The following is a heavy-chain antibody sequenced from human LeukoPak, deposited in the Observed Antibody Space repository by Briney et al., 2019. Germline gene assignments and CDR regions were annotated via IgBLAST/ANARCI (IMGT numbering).Heavy chain of an antibody. CDR1: GFTFSSYA. Sequence: GGSLRLSCAASGFTFSSYAMSWVRQAPGKGLEWVSAISGSGGSTYYADSVKGRFTISRDNSKNTLYLRMNSLRAEDTAVYYCAKVNLNYDILTGYYWNWFDPWGQGTLVTVSS. J-gene: IGHJ5*02. V-gene: IGHV3-23*01. CDR2: ISGSGGST. D-gene: IGHD3-9*01. CDR3: AKVNLNYDILTGYYWNWFDP.